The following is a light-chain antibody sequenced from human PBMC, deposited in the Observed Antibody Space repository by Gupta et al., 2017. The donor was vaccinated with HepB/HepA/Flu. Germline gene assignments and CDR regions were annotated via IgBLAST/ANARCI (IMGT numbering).Light chain of an antibody. Sequence: DIQMTQSPSSLSASVGDRVTITCPASQVIRIDLGWYQQKPGKAPKRLIYAASSLQSGVPSRFSGSGSGTEFTLTISSLQPEDFATYYCLQYNSYPPTFGQGTRLEIK. CDR3: LQYNSYPPT. CDR2: AAS. V-gene: IGKV1-17*01. J-gene: IGKJ5*01. CDR1: QVIRID.